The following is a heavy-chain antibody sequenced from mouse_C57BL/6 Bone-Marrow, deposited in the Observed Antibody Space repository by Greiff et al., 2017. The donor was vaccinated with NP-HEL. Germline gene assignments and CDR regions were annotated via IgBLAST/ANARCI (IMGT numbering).Heavy chain of an antibody. Sequence: QVQLQQSGAELVKPGASVKISCKASGYAFSSYWMNWVKQRPGKGLEWIGQIYPGDGDTNYNGKFKGKATLTADKSSSTAYMQLSSLTSEDSAVYVCARGGYYGSSYFDDWGQGTTLTVSS. CDR3: ARGGYYGSSYFDD. CDR2: IYPGDGDT. D-gene: IGHD1-1*01. V-gene: IGHV1-80*01. J-gene: IGHJ2*01. CDR1: GYAFSSYW.